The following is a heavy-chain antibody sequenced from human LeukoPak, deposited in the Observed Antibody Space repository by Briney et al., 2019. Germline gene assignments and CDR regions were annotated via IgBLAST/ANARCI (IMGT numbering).Heavy chain of an antibody. CDR1: GFTFDDFA. V-gene: IGHV3-9*01. J-gene: IGHJ4*02. CDR3: AKDLEAGLSSPTTPTSGTGQFYFDY. CDR2: ISWNSGSI. Sequence: GGSLRLSCAASGFTFDDFAMHWVRQAPGKGLECGSSISWNSGSIDYAHSVKGRFTISRDNAKSSLFLQMNSLRTEDTVFYYCAKDLEAGLSSPTTPTSGTGQFYFDYWGQAMLVTVSS. D-gene: IGHD1-26*01.